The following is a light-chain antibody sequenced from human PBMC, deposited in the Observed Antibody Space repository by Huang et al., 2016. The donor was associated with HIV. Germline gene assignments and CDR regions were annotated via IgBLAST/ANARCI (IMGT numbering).Light chain of an antibody. CDR2: EAS. Sequence: DIQMTQSPPSLSASVGDTVTITCQASRDIATNVNWYQQKPGEAPKVLIYEASKLEAGVPSRFSGRGSGTHFTFTISRLQPEDGATYYCQQFDNLPLVFGGGTKVEI. V-gene: IGKV1-33*01. J-gene: IGKJ4*01. CDR1: RDIATN. CDR3: QQFDNLPLV.